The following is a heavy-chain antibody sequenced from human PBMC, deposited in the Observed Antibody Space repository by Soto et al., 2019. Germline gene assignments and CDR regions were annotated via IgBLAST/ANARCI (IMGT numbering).Heavy chain of an antibody. CDR1: GGSISSGDYY. D-gene: IGHD2-15*01. Sequence: KTSETLSLTCTVSGGSISSGDYYWSWIRQPPGKGLEWIGYIYYSGSTYYNPSLKSRVTISVDTSKNQFSLKLSSVTAADTAVYYCARELRYCSGGSCYLNWFDPWGQGTLVTVSS. CDR2: IYYSGST. V-gene: IGHV4-30-4*01. J-gene: IGHJ5*02. CDR3: ARELRYCSGGSCYLNWFDP.